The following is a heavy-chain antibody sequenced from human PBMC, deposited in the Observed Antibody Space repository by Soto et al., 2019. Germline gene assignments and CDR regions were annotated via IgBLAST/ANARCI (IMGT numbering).Heavy chain of an antibody. CDR3: ARDVSPGTSSLYVDAFDS. CDR2: IRKDGSKT. J-gene: IGHJ3*02. V-gene: IGHV3-7*05. D-gene: IGHD6-13*01. Sequence: EVRLVESGGGLVQPGGSLRLSCAASGFTFSSDWMTWVRQAPGKGLEWVANIRKDGSKTSYLDSVRGRFTISRDNAQSYFYLQMDSLRADDTALYYCARDVSPGTSSLYVDAFDSWGQGKMVTVS. CDR1: GFTFSSDW.